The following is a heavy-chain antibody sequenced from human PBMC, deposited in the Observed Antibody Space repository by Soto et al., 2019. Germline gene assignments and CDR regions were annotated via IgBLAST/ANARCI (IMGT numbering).Heavy chain of an antibody. CDR2: INPSGGST. Sequence: ASVKVSCKASGYTFTSYYMHWVRQAPGQGLEWMGIINPSGGSTSYAQKFQGRVTMTRDTSTSTVYMELSSLRSEDTAVYYCARDANPIIHWNYIIAEYGMDVWGQGTTVNVS. CDR3: ARDANPIIHWNYIIAEYGMDV. V-gene: IGHV1-46*01. CDR1: GYTFTSYY. D-gene: IGHD1-7*01. J-gene: IGHJ6*02.